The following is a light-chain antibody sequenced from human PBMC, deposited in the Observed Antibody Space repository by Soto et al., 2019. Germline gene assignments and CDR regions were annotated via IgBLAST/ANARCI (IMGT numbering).Light chain of an antibody. CDR1: QSVSSSY. Sequence: EIVLTQSPATLSLSPGERASLSCGASQSVSSSYLAWYQQKPGLAPRLLIYETSSRATGIPDRFSGSGSGTDFTLTISRLEPEDFAVYHCQHYGSSPGTFGQGTKLEIK. J-gene: IGKJ2*01. CDR3: QHYGSSPGT. V-gene: IGKV3D-20*01. CDR2: ETS.